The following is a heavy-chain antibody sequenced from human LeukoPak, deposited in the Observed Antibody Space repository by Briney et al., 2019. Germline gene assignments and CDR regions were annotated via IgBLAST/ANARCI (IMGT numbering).Heavy chain of an antibody. CDR1: GYTFTIYG. CDR3: AAVAGHNPDDAFDI. V-gene: IGHV1-18*01. CDR2: ISAYNGNT. Sequence: ASVKVSCKASGYTFTIYGISWVRQAPGQGLEWMGWISAYNGNTNYAQELQGRVTMTTDTSTSTAYMELRSLRSDDTAVYYCAAVAGHNPDDAFDIWGQGTMVTVSS. J-gene: IGHJ3*02. D-gene: IGHD6-19*01.